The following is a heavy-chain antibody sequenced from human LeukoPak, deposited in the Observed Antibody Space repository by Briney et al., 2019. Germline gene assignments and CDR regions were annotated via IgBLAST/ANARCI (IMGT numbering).Heavy chain of an antibody. Sequence: PSETLSLTCTVSGGSISSGSYYWSWIRQPPGKGLEWIGSIYYSGSTYYNPSLKSRVTISVDTSKNQFSLKLSSVTAADTAVYYCAGHRVAVAPFDPWGQGTLVTVSS. CDR2: IYYSGST. CDR1: GGSISSGSYY. D-gene: IGHD6-19*01. J-gene: IGHJ5*02. CDR3: AGHRVAVAPFDP. V-gene: IGHV4-39*01.